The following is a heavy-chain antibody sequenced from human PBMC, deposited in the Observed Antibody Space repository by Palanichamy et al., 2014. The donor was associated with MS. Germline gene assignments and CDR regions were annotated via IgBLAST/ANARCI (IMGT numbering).Heavy chain of an antibody. CDR3: AREGDWNDFDY. J-gene: IGHJ4*02. Sequence: EVQLVESGGALVRPGGSLRLSCSASGFTFTNYWMSWVRQAPGKGLEWVANIQQDESQKYYVDSVKGRFTISRDNAKNSLFLHMNSLRAEDTAVYYCAREGDWNDFDYWGQGTLVTVSS. CDR1: GFTFTNYW. V-gene: IGHV3-7*01. CDR2: IQQDESQK. D-gene: IGHD1-1*01.